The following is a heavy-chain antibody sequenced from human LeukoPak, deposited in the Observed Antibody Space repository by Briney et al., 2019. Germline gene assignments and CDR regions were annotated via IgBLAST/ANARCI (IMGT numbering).Heavy chain of an antibody. V-gene: IGHV3-23*01. J-gene: IGHJ6*04. CDR2: TSSSDSGK. CDR1: GFTLSSYA. Sequence: GGSLRLSCVVSGFTLSSYAMSWVRQAPEKGLEWVAATSSSDSGKYHADSVRGRFTISRDNSKNTLYLQMNSLRAEDTAVYYCAELGITMIGGVWGKGTTVTISS. D-gene: IGHD3-10*02. CDR3: AELGITMIGGV.